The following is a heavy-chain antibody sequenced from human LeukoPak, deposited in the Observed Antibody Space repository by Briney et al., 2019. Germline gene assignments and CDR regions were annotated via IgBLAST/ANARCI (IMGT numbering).Heavy chain of an antibody. Sequence: GGSLRLSCAASGFTFSSYAMHWVRQAPGKGLEWVAVISYDGSNKYYADSVKGRFTISRDNSKNMLYLQMNSLRAEDTAVYYCARGGTAIDDYWGQGTLVTVSS. CDR1: GFTFSSYA. CDR3: ARGGTAIDDY. V-gene: IGHV3-30*04. D-gene: IGHD5-18*01. CDR2: ISYDGSNK. J-gene: IGHJ4*02.